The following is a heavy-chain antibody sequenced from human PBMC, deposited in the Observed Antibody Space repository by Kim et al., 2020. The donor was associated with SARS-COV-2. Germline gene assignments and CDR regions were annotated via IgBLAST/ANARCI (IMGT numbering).Heavy chain of an antibody. J-gene: IGHJ4*02. Sequence: LSLTCTVSAGSISSGGYYWSWIRQHPGKGLEWIGYIYYSGSTYYNPSLKSRVTISVDTSKNQFSLKLSSVTAADTAVYYCARCSVLLWFGESPLYFDYWGQGTLVTVSS. V-gene: IGHV4-31*03. D-gene: IGHD3-10*01. CDR1: AGSISSGGYY. CDR3: ARCSVLLWFGESPLYFDY. CDR2: IYYSGST.